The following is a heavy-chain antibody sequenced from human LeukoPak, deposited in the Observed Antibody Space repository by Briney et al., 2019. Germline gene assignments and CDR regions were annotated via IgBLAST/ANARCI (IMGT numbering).Heavy chain of an antibody. D-gene: IGHD2-15*01. Sequence: GGSLRLSCAVSGFTFSSYEMNWVRQAPGKGLEWVSYISSRGTTIYYVDSVKGRFTISRDNAKNSLYLQMNSLRAEDTALYYCARVKSGLHMDVWGQGTTVTVSS. J-gene: IGHJ6*02. CDR2: ISSRGTTI. CDR3: ARVKSGLHMDV. V-gene: IGHV3-48*03. CDR1: GFTFSSYE.